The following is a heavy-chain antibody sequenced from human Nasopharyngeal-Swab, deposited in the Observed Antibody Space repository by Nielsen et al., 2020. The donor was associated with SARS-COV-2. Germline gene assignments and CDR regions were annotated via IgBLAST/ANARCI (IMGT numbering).Heavy chain of an antibody. D-gene: IGHD1-1*01. J-gene: IGHJ6*03. Sequence: GESLKISCAASGFTFSSYSMNWVRQAPGKGLEWVSSISSSSSYIYYADSAKGRFTISRDNSKNTLYLQMNSLRAEDTAVYYCAKEEVSTTGTRDYYYYYMDVWGKGTTVTVSS. V-gene: IGHV3-21*04. CDR3: AKEEVSTTGTRDYYYYYMDV. CDR2: ISSSSSYI. CDR1: GFTFSSYS.